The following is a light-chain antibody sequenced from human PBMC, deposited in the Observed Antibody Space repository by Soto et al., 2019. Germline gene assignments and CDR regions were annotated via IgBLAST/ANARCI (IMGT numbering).Light chain of an antibody. CDR2: ETS. J-gene: IGKJ1*01. CDR1: QNVRSY. Sequence: DTQMTQSPSSLSASVGDRVTITCRASQNVRSYVNWYQQIPGKAPKLLIYETSTLHSGVPSTFSGDGYGTHFTLSISSLHPEDFATYYCQQTFSMPRTFGQGTKVDIK. CDR3: QQTFSMPRT. V-gene: IGKV1-39*01.